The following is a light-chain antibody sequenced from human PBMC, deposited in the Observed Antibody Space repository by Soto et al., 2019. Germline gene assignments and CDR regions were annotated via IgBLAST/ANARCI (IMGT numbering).Light chain of an antibody. J-gene: IGKJ4*01. Sequence: DIVLTQSPVTLSLSPGERATLSCRASQNINSFLAWYQQRPGQAPRLLIYDASTRATGIPARFNGRGSVTDFTLTISDLAPEDSAVYYCQHRNNWPLTFGGGTKVDIK. CDR2: DAS. CDR3: QHRNNWPLT. V-gene: IGKV3-11*01. CDR1: QNINSF.